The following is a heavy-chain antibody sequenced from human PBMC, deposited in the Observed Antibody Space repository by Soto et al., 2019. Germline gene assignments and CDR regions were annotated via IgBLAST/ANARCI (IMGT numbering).Heavy chain of an antibody. Sequence: GGSLSLSCAASGFTFSSYAMSWVRQAPGKGLEWVSAISSSSSYIYYADSVKGRFTISRDNAKNSLYLQMNSLRAEDTAVYYCARVVRSNDFWLPGAWFDPWGQGTLVTVSS. V-gene: IGHV3-21*04. D-gene: IGHD3-3*01. CDR3: ARVVRSNDFWLPGAWFDP. J-gene: IGHJ5*02. CDR2: ISSSSSYI. CDR1: GFTFSSYA.